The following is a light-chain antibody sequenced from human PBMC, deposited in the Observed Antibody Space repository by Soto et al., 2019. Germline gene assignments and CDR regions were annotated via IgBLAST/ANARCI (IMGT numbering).Light chain of an antibody. Sequence: VLTQSPVTLSLSPGEKATLSCRASQSFRGLLAWYQQKPGQAPRLLSYDAYNRATGIRPRFSGSGSGTAFTLTISSLEPEDSAVYYCQQRHMWPITFGQGTRLEIK. CDR2: DAY. J-gene: IGKJ5*01. V-gene: IGKV3-11*01. CDR1: QSFRGL. CDR3: QQRHMWPIT.